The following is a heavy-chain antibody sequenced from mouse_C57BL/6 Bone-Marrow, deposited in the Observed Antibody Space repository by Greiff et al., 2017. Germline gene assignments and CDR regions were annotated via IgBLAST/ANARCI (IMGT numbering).Heavy chain of an antibody. D-gene: IGHD2-3*01. CDR1: GFSLSTFGLG. CDR3: ARIRADGYFVFLYFDV. V-gene: IGHV8-8*01. CDR2: IWWDDDI. J-gene: IGHJ1*03. Sequence: QVTLKESGPGILQPSQTLSLTCSFSGFSLSTFGLGVGWIRQPSGKGLEWLAHIWWDDDIYYNPARKSRLTISKDTSKNPVFLKIANVDTADTATYYCARIRADGYFVFLYFDVWGTGTTVTVSS.